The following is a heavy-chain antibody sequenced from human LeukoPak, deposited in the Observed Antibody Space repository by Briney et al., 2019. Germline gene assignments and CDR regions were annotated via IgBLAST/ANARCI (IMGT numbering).Heavy chain of an antibody. CDR3: ARDRWHYNSSGTED. CDR2: IYTSGST. D-gene: IGHD3-22*01. CDR1: GGSISSYY. Sequence: SETLSLTCTVSGGSISSYYWSWIRQPAGKGLEWIGRIYTSGSTNYNPSLKSRVTMSVDTSKNQFSLKLSSVTAADTAVYYCARDRWHYNSSGTEDWGQGTLVTVSS. V-gene: IGHV4-4*07. J-gene: IGHJ4*02.